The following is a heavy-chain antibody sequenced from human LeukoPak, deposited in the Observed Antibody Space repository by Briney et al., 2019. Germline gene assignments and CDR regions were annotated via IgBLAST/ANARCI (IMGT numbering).Heavy chain of an antibody. V-gene: IGHV3-30*04. CDR3: ARDQVVVVPAAISPGYMDV. Sequence: PGGSLRLSCAASGFTFSSYAMHWVRQAPGKGLEWVAVISYDGSNKYYADSVKGRFTISRDNSKNTLYLQMNSLRAEDTAVYYCARDQVVVVPAAISPGYMDVWGKGTTVTVSS. D-gene: IGHD2-2*01. J-gene: IGHJ6*03. CDR1: GFTFSSYA. CDR2: ISYDGSNK.